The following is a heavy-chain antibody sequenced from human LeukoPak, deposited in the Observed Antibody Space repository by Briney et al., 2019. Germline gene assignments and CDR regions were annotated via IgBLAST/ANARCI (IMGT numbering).Heavy chain of an antibody. D-gene: IGHD6-6*01. V-gene: IGHV4-39*07. CDR2: IYYSGRT. CDR1: GGSISSGSYY. J-gene: IGHJ5*02. CDR3: ARGGRQLVGWFDP. Sequence: PSETLSLTCTVSGGSISSGSYYWGWIRQPPGKGLEWIGSIYYSGRTYYNPSLKSRVTISVDTSKNQFSLKLSSVTAADTAVYYCARGGRQLVGWFDPWGQGTLVTVSS.